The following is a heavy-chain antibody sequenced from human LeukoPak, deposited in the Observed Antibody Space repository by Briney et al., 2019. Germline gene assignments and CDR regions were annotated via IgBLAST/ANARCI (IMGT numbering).Heavy chain of an antibody. D-gene: IGHD6-19*01. CDR1: GFTFNNYW. V-gene: IGHV3-74*01. CDR2: VNSDGSST. J-gene: IGHJ5*02. Sequence: GGSLRLSCAASGFTFNNYWMHWVRQAPGKGLVWVSRVNSDGSSTSYADSVKGRFTISRDNAKNTVYLQMKSLRDDDAAVYYCARAQAVAGTGGFDPWGQGTLVTVSS. CDR3: ARAQAVAGTGGFDP.